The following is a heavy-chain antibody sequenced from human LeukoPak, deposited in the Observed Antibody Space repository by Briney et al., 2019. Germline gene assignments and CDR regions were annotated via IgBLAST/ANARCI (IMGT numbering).Heavy chain of an antibody. Sequence: SETLSLTCTVSGDSISGHYWNWIRQTPGKGLEWIGYIYYSGTTNYNPSLKSRVTISLDTSKSQFSLKLSSVTAADTAVYYCARASYSSSWYADYWGQGTLVTVSS. CDR1: GDSISGHY. CDR2: IYYSGTT. J-gene: IGHJ4*02. D-gene: IGHD6-13*01. CDR3: ARASYSSSWYADY. V-gene: IGHV4-59*11.